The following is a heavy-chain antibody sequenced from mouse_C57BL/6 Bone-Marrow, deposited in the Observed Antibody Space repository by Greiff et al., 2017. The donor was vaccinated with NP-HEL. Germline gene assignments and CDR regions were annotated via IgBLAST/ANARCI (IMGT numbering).Heavy chain of an antibody. CDR1: GYAFSSSW. V-gene: IGHV1-82*01. CDR3: ARTYYSNPAWFAY. D-gene: IGHD2-5*01. CDR2: IYPGDGDT. J-gene: IGHJ3*01. Sequence: VKLQQSGPELVKPGASVKISCKASGYAFSSSWMNWVKQRPGKGLEWIGRIYPGDGDTNYNGKFKGKATLTADKSSSTAYMQLSSLTSEDSAVYFCARTYYSNPAWFAYWGQGTLVTVSA.